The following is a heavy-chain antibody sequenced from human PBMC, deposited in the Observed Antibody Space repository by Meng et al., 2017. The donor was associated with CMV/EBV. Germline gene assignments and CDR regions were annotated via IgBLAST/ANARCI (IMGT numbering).Heavy chain of an antibody. V-gene: IGHV3-7*01. Sequence: GESLKISCAASGFTFSSYWMSWVRQAPGKGLEWVANIKQDGSEKYYVDSVKGRFTISRDNAKNSLYLQMNSLRAEDTAAYYCASHNVLLWFGELGYWGQGTLVTVSS. CDR3: ASHNVLLWFGELGY. CDR1: GFTFSSYW. CDR2: IKQDGSEK. D-gene: IGHD3-10*01. J-gene: IGHJ4*02.